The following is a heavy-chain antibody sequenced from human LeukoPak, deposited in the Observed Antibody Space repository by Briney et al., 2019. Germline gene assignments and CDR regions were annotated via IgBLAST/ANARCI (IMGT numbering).Heavy chain of an antibody. CDR1: GFTFSNAW. CDR3: TTDPYIVGATIDY. J-gene: IGHJ4*02. CDR2: IKSKTDGGTT. Sequence: PGGSLRLSCAASGFTFSNAWMNWVRQAPGKGLEWVGRIKSKTDGGTTDYAAPVKGRFTISRDDSKNTLYLQMNSLKTEDTAVYYCTTDPYIVGATIDYWGQGTLVTVSS. D-gene: IGHD1-26*01. V-gene: IGHV3-15*07.